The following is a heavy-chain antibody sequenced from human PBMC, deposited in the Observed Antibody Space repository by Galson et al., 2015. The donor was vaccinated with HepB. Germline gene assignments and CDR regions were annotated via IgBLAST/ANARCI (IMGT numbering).Heavy chain of an antibody. Sequence: SLRLSCAASGFRFGDYMMHWVRQPAGKGLEWVSLITWDGRDIYYADSVKGRFTISRDNAKNSLYLQMNSLRAEDTAVYYCARKVTASWAFDIWGQGTMVTVSS. CDR3: ARKVTASWAFDI. J-gene: IGHJ3*02. D-gene: IGHD4-11*01. V-gene: IGHV3-43*01. CDR1: GFRFGDYM. CDR2: ITWDGRDI.